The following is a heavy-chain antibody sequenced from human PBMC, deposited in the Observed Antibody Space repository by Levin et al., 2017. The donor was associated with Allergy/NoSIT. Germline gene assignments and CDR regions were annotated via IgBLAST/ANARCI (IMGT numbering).Heavy chain of an antibody. D-gene: IGHD6-6*01. V-gene: IGHV3-11*01. CDR2: ISSSGRSI. CDR3: ARVSIALQTLVY. J-gene: IGHJ4*02. CDR1: GFTFSEYY. Sequence: GESLKISRTASGFTFSEYYMSWIRQAPEKGLEWVSYISSSGRSIYYADSVKGRFTMSRDNAKNSVYLQMNSLRAEDTAVYYCARVSIALQTLVYWGQGTLVTVSS.